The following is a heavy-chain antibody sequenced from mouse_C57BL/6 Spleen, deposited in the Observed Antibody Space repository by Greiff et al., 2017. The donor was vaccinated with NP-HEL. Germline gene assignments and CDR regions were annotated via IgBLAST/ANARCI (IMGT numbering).Heavy chain of an antibody. CDR3: ARDRAGYSN. V-gene: IGHV3-6*01. Sequence: DVKLQESGPGLVKPSPSLSLSCSVTGYSITSGYYCNWIRQFPGNKLEWMGYISYDGSNNYNPSLKNRISITRDTSKNQFFLKLNSVTTEDTATYYCARDRAGYSNWGQGTLVTVSA. CDR1: GYSITSGYY. D-gene: IGHD2-5*01. J-gene: IGHJ3*01. CDR2: ISYDGSN.